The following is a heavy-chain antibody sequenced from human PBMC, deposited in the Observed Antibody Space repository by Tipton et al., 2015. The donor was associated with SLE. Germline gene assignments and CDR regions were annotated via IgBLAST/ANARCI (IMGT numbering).Heavy chain of an antibody. D-gene: IGHD6-19*01. CDR3: ARDQGSGQP. V-gene: IGHV4-30-4*01. Sequence: TLSLTCNVSGGSISSGNYYWSWIRQPPGKGLEWIGYIYYSGNTYYNPSLKSRVSISVDTSKNQFSLKLSSVTAADTAVYYCARDQGSGQPWGQGTLVTVSS. J-gene: IGHJ5*02. CDR1: GGSISSGNYY. CDR2: IYYSGNT.